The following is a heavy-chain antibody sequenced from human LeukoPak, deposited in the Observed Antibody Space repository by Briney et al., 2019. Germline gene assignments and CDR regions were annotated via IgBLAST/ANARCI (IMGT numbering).Heavy chain of an antibody. V-gene: IGHV4-39*01. CDR3: ARQSGYASSFLGYYYYMDV. CDR1: GGSISSSSYY. CDR2: IYYSGST. D-gene: IGHD5-12*01. J-gene: IGHJ6*03. Sequence: SETLSLTCTVSGGSISSSSYYWGWIRQPPGKGLEWIGSIYYSGSTYYNPSLKSRVTISVDTSKNQFSLKLSSVTAADTAVYYCARQSGYASSFLGYYYYMDVWGKGTTVTVSS.